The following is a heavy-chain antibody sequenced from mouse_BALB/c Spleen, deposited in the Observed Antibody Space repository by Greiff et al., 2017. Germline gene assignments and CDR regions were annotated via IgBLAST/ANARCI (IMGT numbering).Heavy chain of an antibody. D-gene: IGHD2-14*01. J-gene: IGHJ4*01. V-gene: IGHV5-17*02. Sequence: DVQLVESGGGLVQPGGSRKLSCAASGFTFSSFGMHWVRQAPEKGLEWVAYISSGSSTIYYADTVKGRFTISRDNPKNTLFLQMTSLRSEDTAMYYCASEKVPRYAMDYWGQGTSVTVSS. CDR2: ISSGSSTI. CDR1: GFTFSSFG. CDR3: ASEKVPRYAMDY.